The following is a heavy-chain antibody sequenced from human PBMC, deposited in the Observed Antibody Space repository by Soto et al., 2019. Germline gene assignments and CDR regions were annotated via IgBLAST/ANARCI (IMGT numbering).Heavy chain of an antibody. J-gene: IGHJ4*02. CDR2: IIPIFGTA. D-gene: IGHD4-17*01. CDR1: GGTFSSYA. V-gene: IGHV1-69*06. CDR3: ARAFIPDPANTVTTYFDY. Sequence: SVKVSCKASGGTFSSYAISWVRQAPGQGLEWMGGIIPIFGTANYAQKFQGRVAITADKSTSTAYMELSSLRSEDTAVYYCARAFIPDPANTVTTYFDYWGQGTLVTVSS.